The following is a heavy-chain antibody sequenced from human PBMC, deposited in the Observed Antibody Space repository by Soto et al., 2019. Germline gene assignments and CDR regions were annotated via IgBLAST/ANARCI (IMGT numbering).Heavy chain of an antibody. CDR3: ARDSGASGGSYYYGMDV. Sequence: XGSLRLSCAASGFTFSSYAMHWVRQAPGKGLEWVAVISYDGSNKYYADSVKGRFTISRDNSKNTLYLQMNSLRAEDTAVYYCARDSGASGGSYYYGMDVWGQGTTVTVSS. V-gene: IGHV3-30-3*01. CDR1: GFTFSSYA. CDR2: ISYDGSNK. D-gene: IGHD2-15*01. J-gene: IGHJ6*02.